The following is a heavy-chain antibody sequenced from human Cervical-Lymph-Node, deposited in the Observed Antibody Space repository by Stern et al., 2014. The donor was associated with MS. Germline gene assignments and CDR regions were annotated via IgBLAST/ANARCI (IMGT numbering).Heavy chain of an antibody. Sequence: QVQLGQSGAEVKKPGASVKVSCKASGYTFTSYYMHWVRQAPGQGLEWMGIINPSGGSTSYAQKFQGRVTMTRDTSTSTVYMELSSLRSEDTAVYYCARVKTRWPYYYGMDVWGQGTTVTVSS. CDR3: ARVKTRWPYYYGMDV. J-gene: IGHJ6*02. D-gene: IGHD5-24*01. V-gene: IGHV1-46*01. CDR2: INPSGGST. CDR1: GYTFTSYY.